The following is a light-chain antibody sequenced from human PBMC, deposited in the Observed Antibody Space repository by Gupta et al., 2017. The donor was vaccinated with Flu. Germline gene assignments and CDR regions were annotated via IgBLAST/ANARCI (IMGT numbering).Light chain of an antibody. CDR3: KTSGAIGV. CDR1: SGHSSYA. CDR2: MYGEGRH. Sequence: SVKLTCTLSSGHSSYASAWQQQQPKKGHRFLMKMYGEGRHTKGDAIPDRFSGSSSGAERYLTISSLQAEEEADYYCKTSGAIGVFGGGTKLTVL. V-gene: IGLV4-69*01. J-gene: IGLJ3*02.